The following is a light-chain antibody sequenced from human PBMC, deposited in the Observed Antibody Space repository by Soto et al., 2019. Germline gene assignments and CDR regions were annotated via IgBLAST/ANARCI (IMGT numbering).Light chain of an antibody. CDR2: ETS. V-gene: IGKV1D-16*01. CDR1: QGISNW. Sequence: DVRMTQSPFSLSASVGDRVTITCRASQGISNWLAWYQQKPGKAPKSLIYETSSLQSGVPSRFSGSGSGTDFTLTINSLQREDFATYYCQQYNNFPPTFGRGTKVDIK. CDR3: QQYNNFPPT. J-gene: IGKJ4*01.